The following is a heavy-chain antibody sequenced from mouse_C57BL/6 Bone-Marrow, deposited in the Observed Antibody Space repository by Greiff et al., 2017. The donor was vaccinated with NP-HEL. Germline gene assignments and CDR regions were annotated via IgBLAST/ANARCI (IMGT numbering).Heavy chain of an antibody. CDR1: GYTFTSYG. V-gene: IGHV1-81*01. D-gene: IGHD1-1*01. Sequence: VQLQQSGAELARPGASVKLSCKASGYTFTSYGISWVKQRTGQGLEWIGEIYPRSGNTYYNEKFKGKATLTADKSSSTAYMELRSLTSEDSAVYFCARGTVYYYGSGYWYFEVWGTGTTGTVSS. CDR2: IYPRSGNT. CDR3: ARGTVYYYGSGYWYFEV. J-gene: IGHJ1*03.